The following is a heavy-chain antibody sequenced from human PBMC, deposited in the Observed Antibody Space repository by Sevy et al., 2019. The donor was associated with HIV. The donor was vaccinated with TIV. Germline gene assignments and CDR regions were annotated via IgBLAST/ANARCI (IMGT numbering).Heavy chain of an antibody. V-gene: IGHV1-2*07. J-gene: IGHJ4*02. CDR1: GYTFTDYY. CDR2: INPNSGGK. CDR3: ARAVRTVADYRLGY. Sequence: ASVKVSCKGSGYTFTDYYIHWVRQAPGQGLEWMGWINPNSGGKNYAHRFQSRVTMTRDTSISTAYMELSGVRSDDTAVYYCARAVRTVADYRLGYWGQGTLVTVSS. D-gene: IGHD2-15*01.